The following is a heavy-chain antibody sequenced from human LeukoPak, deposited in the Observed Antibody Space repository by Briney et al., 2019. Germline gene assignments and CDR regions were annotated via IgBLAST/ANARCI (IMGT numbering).Heavy chain of an antibody. CDR1: GGSISIGSYY. V-gene: IGHV4-61*02. Sequence: SQTLSLTCTVSGGSISIGSYYWSWIRQPAGKAPEWIGRIYASGSTNYNPSLKSRVTISVDTSKNQFSLKLSSVTAADTAIYYCARDYFDSSGYHLGYWGQGALVTVSS. J-gene: IGHJ4*02. CDR3: ARDYFDSSGYHLGY. CDR2: IYASGST. D-gene: IGHD3-22*01.